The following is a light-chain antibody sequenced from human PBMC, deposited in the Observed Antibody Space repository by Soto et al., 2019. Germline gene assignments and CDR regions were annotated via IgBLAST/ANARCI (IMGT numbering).Light chain of an antibody. J-gene: IGLJ1*01. V-gene: IGLV2-14*01. CDR1: SSDIGRYNF. CDR3: TSYTITSPYV. CDR2: EAT. Sequence: SVLTQPASMSWSPGRSITISCTGTSSDIGRYNFVSWYQHHPGKAPKLIIYEATKRPSGVSYRFSGSKSGNTASLTISGLQAEDEADYYCTSYTITSPYVFGTGTKVTGL.